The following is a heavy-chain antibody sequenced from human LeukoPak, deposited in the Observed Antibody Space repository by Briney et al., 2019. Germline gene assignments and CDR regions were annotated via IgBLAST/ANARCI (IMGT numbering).Heavy chain of an antibody. CDR1: GGSISTSNYY. CDR2: IFYSGST. D-gene: IGHD3-22*01. J-gene: IGHJ4*02. CDR3: ARAWYFYDSSGYYHRLFDY. Sequence: SETLSLTCTVSGGSISTSNYYWGWIRQPPGKGLEWIGNIFYSGSTYYSPSLNSRVTISLDTSKNQFSLKLTSVAAADTAVYYCARAWYFYDSSGYYHRLFDYWGQGTLVTVSS. V-gene: IGHV4-39*07.